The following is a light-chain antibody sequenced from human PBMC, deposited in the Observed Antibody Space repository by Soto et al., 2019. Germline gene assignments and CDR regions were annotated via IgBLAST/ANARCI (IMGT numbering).Light chain of an antibody. CDR3: SSYTSSSTLV. V-gene: IGLV2-14*01. Sequence: QSALTKPASVSGAPGQSITISCTGTSSDVGGYNYVSWYQQHPGKAPKLMIYEVSNRPSGVSNRFSGSKSGNTASLTISGLQAEDEADYYCSSYTSSSTLVFGTGT. CDR1: SSDVGGYNY. J-gene: IGLJ1*01. CDR2: EVS.